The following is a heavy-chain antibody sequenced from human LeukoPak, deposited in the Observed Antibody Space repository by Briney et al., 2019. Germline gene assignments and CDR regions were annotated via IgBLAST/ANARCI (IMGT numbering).Heavy chain of an antibody. CDR2: IMQDGNEK. CDR1: GFTFRTYC. V-gene: IGHV3-7*01. J-gene: IGHJ5*02. Sequence: PGGSLRLSCAASGFTFRTYCMSWVRQAPGKGLEWVANIMQDGNEKYYVDSVKGRFTISRDNAKNSLYLQLNSLRAEDTAVYYCARDQVDILTGYNWFDPWGQGTLVTVSS. CDR3: ARDQVDILTGYNWFDP. D-gene: IGHD3-9*01.